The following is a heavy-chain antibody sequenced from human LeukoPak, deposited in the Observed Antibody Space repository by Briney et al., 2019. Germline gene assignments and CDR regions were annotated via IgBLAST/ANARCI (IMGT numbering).Heavy chain of an antibody. Sequence: GGSLRLSCAASGFTFSSYGMHWVRQAPGKGLEWVAFIRYDGSNKYYADSVKGRFTISRDNSKNTLYLQMNSLRAEDTAVYYCAKAGYIAVKLLGYYMDVWGKGTPVTVSS. CDR2: IRYDGSNK. V-gene: IGHV3-30*02. CDR3: AKAGYIAVKLLGYYMDV. CDR1: GFTFSSYG. D-gene: IGHD6-19*01. J-gene: IGHJ6*03.